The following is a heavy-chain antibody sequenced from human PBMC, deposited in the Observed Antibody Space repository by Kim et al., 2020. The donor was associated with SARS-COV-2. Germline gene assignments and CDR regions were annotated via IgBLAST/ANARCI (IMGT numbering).Heavy chain of an antibody. CDR3: ARIMITFGGVIVQRVPDY. D-gene: IGHD3-16*02. V-gene: IGHV4-39*07. Sequence: SETLSLTCTVSGGSISSSSYYWGWIRQPPGKGLEWIGSIYYSGSTYYNPSLKSRVTISVDTSKNQFSLKLSSVTAADTAVYYCARIMITFGGVIVQRVPDYWGQGTLVTVSS. J-gene: IGHJ4*02. CDR2: IYYSGST. CDR1: GGSISSSSYY.